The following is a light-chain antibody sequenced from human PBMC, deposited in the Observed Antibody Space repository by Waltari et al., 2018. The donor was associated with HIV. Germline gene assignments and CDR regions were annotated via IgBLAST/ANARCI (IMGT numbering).Light chain of an antibody. CDR2: EVS. V-gene: IGLV2-14*01. J-gene: IGLJ2*01. CDR1: SSDVGGYTY. CDR3: SSYISSSTYVV. Sequence: QSALTQPASVSGSPGQSITLSRTGTSSDVGGYTYVSWYQQHPGKAPKLMIYEVSNRPSGVSNRFSGSKSGNTASLTISGLQAEDEADYYCSSYISSSTYVVFGGGTKLTVL.